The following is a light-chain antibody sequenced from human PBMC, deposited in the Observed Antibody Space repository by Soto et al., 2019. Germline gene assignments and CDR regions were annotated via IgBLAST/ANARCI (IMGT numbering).Light chain of an antibody. V-gene: IGKV1-33*01. CDR2: DAS. J-gene: IGKJ5*01. CDR3: QQYDNLPIT. CDR1: QDIRNY. Sequence: DIQMTQSPSSLSASEGDRVSIRCQASQDIRNYLNWYQQKPGKAPKLLIYDASNLETGVPSRFSGSGSATHFDLTISSLQPEDIATYYCQQYDNLPITFGQETRLEI.